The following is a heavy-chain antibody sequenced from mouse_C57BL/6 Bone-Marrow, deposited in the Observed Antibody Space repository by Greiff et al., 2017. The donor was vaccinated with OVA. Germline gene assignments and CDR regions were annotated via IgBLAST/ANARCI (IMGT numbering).Heavy chain of an antibody. Sequence: VKLQQPGAELVRPGASVTLSCKASGYTFTDYEMHWVKQTPVHGLEWIGAIDPETGGTAYNQKFKGKAILTADKSSSTAYMELRSLTSEDSAVYYCTSRAYWGQGTLVTVSA. CDR3: TSRAY. CDR1: GYTFTDYE. CDR2: IDPETGGT. J-gene: IGHJ3*01. V-gene: IGHV1-15*01.